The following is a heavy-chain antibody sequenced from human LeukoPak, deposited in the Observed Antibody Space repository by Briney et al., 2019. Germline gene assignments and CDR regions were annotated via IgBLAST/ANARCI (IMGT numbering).Heavy chain of an antibody. V-gene: IGHV4-34*01. J-gene: IGHJ6*03. CDR1: GGSFSDYY. CDR3: ARAYYYYMDV. CDR2: INDSGST. Sequence: SETLSLTCAVYGGSFSDYYRSWIRQPPGKGLEWIGEINDSGSTYYNPSPRSRVTMSIDTSKNQFSLKLTSVTAADTAVYYCARAYYYYMDVWGKGTTVTVSS.